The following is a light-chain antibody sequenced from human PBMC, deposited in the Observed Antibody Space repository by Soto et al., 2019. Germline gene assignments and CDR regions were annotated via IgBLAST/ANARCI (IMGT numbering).Light chain of an antibody. V-gene: IGKV3-15*01. Sequence: VISQPPATLSVSPGEGATLSCRASQGIGDTLAWYHHKPGPTPRLLIYDTSTRATGVPTRFSVIMSGAEFTLNVDGLKSEDGAVDEGQPYKNWPLTFFGGTKVDIK. CDR3: QPYKNWPLT. CDR1: QGIGDT. J-gene: IGKJ4*01. CDR2: DTS.